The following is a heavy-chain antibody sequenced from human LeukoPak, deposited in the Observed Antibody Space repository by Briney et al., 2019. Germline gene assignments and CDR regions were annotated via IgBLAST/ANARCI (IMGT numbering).Heavy chain of an antibody. CDR1: GYTFTRYG. D-gene: IGHD6-19*01. CDR2: ISAYNGNT. CDR3: AREGWGTYSSGPYYFDY. J-gene: IGHJ4*02. V-gene: IGHV1-18*04. Sequence: GASVKVSCEASGYTFTRYGISWVRQAPGQGLEWMGWISAYNGNTNYAQKVQGRVTMTTDTSTSTAYMELRSLRSDDTAVYYCAREGWGTYSSGPYYFDYWGLGTLVTVSS.